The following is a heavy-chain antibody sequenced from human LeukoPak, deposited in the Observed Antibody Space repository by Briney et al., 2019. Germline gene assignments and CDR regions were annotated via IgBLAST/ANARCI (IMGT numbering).Heavy chain of an antibody. Sequence: GGSLRLSCAASGFTFSDSAMHWVRQAPGKGLEWVAGISFTTPSRTYNADSVKGRFTISRDNSKDTLYLQMNSLRAEDTAVYYCAKDGCSSSWYGYWGQGTLVTVSS. J-gene: IGHJ4*02. D-gene: IGHD6-13*01. CDR3: AKDGCSSSWYGY. V-gene: IGHV3-23*01. CDR2: ISFTTPSRT. CDR1: GFTFSDSA.